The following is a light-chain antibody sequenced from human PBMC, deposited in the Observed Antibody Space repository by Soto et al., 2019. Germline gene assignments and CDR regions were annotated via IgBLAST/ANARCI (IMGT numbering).Light chain of an antibody. CDR3: AAWDDSLSGHVV. CDR2: RND. V-gene: IGLV1-47*01. J-gene: IGLJ2*01. Sequence: QSVLTQPPSTSGTPGQRVTISCSGSSSNIGSNYVYWYQQLLGTAPKLLIYRNDQRPSGVPDRFSVSKSGTSASLVISGLRSEDEADYYCAAWDDSLSGHVVFGGGTKVTVL. CDR1: SSNIGSNY.